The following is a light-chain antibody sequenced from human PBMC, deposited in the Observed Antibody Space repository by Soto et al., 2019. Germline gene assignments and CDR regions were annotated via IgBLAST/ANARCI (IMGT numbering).Light chain of an antibody. V-gene: IGKV3-15*01. Sequence: EIVMTQSPATLSVSPGERATLSCRASQSISSNLAWYQQKPGQAPRLLIYGASTRATGIPATFSGSGSGTEFTLTIGSLPSEDFAVYCCQPYNNWPLTFGPWTKSGIK. CDR3: QPYNNWPLT. CDR2: GAS. CDR1: QSISSN. J-gene: IGKJ3*01.